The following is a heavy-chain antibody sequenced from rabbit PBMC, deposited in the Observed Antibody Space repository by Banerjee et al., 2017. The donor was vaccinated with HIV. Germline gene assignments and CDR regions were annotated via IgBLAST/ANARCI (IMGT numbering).Heavy chain of an antibody. J-gene: IGHJ4*01. V-gene: IGHV1S40*01. CDR1: GFTISSYH. CDR2: IYSGDGNT. Sequence: QSLEESGGDLVKPGASLTLTCTASGFTISSYHMCWVRQAPGKGLEWTACIYSGDGNTYYASWAKGRFTITKTSSITVTLQLNSLTVADTATYFCARWEGYYKSFNLWGQGTLVTVS. CDR3: ARWEGYYKSFNL. D-gene: IGHD1-1*01.